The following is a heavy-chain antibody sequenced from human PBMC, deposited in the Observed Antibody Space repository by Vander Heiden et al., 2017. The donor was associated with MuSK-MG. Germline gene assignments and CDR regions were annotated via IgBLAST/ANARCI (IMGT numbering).Heavy chain of an antibody. CDR2: IYWDDDK. Sequence: QITLKESGPTLVKPTQTLTLTCTFSGFSLSTSGVGVGWIRQPPGKALEWLALIYWDDDKRYSPSLKSRLTITKDTSKNQVVLTMTNMDPVDTATYYCAHSPQTDYDYVWGSYRYTSLRAFDIWGQGTMVTVSS. D-gene: IGHD3-16*02. J-gene: IGHJ3*02. CDR3: AHSPQTDYDYVWGSYRYTSLRAFDI. V-gene: IGHV2-5*02. CDR1: GFSLSTSGVG.